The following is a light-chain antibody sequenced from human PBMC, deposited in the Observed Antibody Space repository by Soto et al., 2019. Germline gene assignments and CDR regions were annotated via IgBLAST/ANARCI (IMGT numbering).Light chain of an antibody. CDR1: TSNLGAPYD. CDR3: SLYTSENTYV. J-gene: IGLJ1*01. V-gene: IGLV1-40*01. Sequence: QSALAQPPSVPGAPGQRVTISCTGSTSNLGAPYDVHWYQQPPGTAPKLIIYEARNRPSGVPDRFSGSKSGNTASLTISGLQAADEADYYCSLYTSENTYVLGTGTKV. CDR2: EAR.